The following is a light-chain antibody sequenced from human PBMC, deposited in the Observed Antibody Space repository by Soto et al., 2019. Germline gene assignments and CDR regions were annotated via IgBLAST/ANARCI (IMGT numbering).Light chain of an antibody. Sequence: EIVMTQSPATLSVSPGERATLSCRASQSVSSYLAWYQHKPGQAPTLLIYDTSTRAADIPARFSGSGSGTDFTITISSLQSEDFAVYYCQQYNHWRSISFGQGTRLEIK. CDR3: QQYNHWRSIS. J-gene: IGKJ5*01. V-gene: IGKV3-15*01. CDR1: QSVSSY. CDR2: DTS.